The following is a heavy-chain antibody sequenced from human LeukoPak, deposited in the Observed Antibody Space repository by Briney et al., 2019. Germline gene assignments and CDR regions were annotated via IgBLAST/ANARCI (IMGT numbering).Heavy chain of an antibody. CDR1: GFTFSDYW. Sequence: GGSLRLSCAASGFTFSDYWMSWVRQAPGKGLEWVANIKPDGSQKYYVDSVKGRFTISRDNAKNSLYLQMNSLRAEDTAVYYCANIYCSGGTCTYFDDWGQGTLVTVSS. D-gene: IGHD2-15*01. V-gene: IGHV3-7*01. J-gene: IGHJ4*02. CDR2: IKPDGSQK. CDR3: ANIYCSGGTCTYFDD.